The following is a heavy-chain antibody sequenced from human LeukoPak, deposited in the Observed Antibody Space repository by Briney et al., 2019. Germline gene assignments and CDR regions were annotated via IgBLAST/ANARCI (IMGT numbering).Heavy chain of an antibody. J-gene: IGHJ4*02. CDR3: ARDPIDYIGGIDY. V-gene: IGHV1-2*02. D-gene: IGHD4-11*01. Sequence: ASVKVSRKASGYTFTGFYIHWVRQAPGQGLEWMGWINPKSGGTNSAQKFQGRVTMARDTSISTAYMELSSLRSDDTAVYYCARDPIDYIGGIDYWGQGTLVTVSS. CDR1: GYTFTGFY. CDR2: INPKSGGT.